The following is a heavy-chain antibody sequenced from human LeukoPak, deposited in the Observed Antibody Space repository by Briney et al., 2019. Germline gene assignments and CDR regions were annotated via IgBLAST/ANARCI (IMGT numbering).Heavy chain of an antibody. D-gene: IGHD3-9*01. V-gene: IGHV1-69*13. Sequence: SVKVSCKASGYTFTGYYMHWVRQAPGQGLEWMGGIIPIFGTANYAQKFQGRVTITADESTSTAYMELSSLRSEDTAVYYCARGRAISIRDYYYMDVWGKGTTVTISS. CDR1: GYTFTGYY. J-gene: IGHJ6*03. CDR2: IIPIFGTA. CDR3: ARGRAISIRDYYYMDV.